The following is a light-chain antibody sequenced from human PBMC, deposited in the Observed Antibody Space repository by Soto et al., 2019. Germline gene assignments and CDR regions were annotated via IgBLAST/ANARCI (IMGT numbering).Light chain of an antibody. CDR3: QHYKSYSEA. J-gene: IGKJ1*01. Sequence: DIPMTQSPATLSGSVGDRVTITCRASQTISSWLAWYQQKQGKAPRLLIYKASTLKSGVPSRFRGSGSGTELTITISSLKPDDFETYYCQHYKSYSEAFGQGTKVDIK. V-gene: IGKV1-5*03. CDR2: KAS. CDR1: QTISSW.